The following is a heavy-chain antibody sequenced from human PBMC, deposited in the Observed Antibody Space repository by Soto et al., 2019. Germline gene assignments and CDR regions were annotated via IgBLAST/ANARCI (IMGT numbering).Heavy chain of an antibody. CDR1: GGSISSSNW. V-gene: IGHV4-4*02. CDR2: IYHSWST. D-gene: IGHD6-19*01. Sequence: QVQLQESGPGLVKPSGTLSLTCAVSGGSISSSNWWSWVRQPPGKGLEWIGEIYHSWSTNYNPSLKSRVTIAVDKSKSQFSLKLSSVTAADTAVYYCATFPSGWSPYYFDYWGQGTLVTVSS. CDR3: ATFPSGWSPYYFDY. J-gene: IGHJ4*02.